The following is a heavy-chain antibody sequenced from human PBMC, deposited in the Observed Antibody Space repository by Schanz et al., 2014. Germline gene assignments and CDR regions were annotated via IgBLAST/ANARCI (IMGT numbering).Heavy chain of an antibody. CDR1: GFTFSASA. Sequence: EVQLVESGGGLVQPGGSLKLSCAASGFTFSASAMHWVRQAPGKGLEWVSDISDSGDSTHYADSVKGRFTISRDNAKNSLFLQMNSLSAEDTAVYYCAKVAPAATYLDSWGQGTLVTVSS. J-gene: IGHJ4*02. D-gene: IGHD2-2*01. CDR3: AKVAPAATYLDS. CDR2: ISDSGDST. V-gene: IGHV3-48*03.